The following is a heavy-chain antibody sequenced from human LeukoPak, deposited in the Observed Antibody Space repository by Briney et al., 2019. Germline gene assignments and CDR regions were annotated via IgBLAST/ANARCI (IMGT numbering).Heavy chain of an antibody. J-gene: IGHJ3*02. V-gene: IGHV1-24*01. CDR2: FDPEDGET. CDR1: GYTLTELS. D-gene: IGHD3-22*01. Sequence: ASVKVSCKVSGYTLTELSMHWVRQAPGKGLEGMGGFDPEDGETIYAQKLQGRDTMTEDTSTDTAYMELSSLRSEDTAVYYCATDGSSGYYSRYDAFDIWGQGTMVTVSS. CDR3: ATDGSSGYYSRYDAFDI.